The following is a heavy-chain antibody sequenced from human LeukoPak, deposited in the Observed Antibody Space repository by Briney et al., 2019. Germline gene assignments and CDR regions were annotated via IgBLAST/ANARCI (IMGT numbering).Heavy chain of an antibody. CDR3: HVVPADKKYFQH. CDR1: GFTFSSYS. V-gene: IGHV3-48*01. D-gene: IGHD2-2*01. Sequence: GGSLRLSCAASGFTFSSYSTNWVRQAPGKGLEWVSYISSSSSTIYYADSVKGRFTISRDNAKNSLYLQMNSLRAEDTAVYCCHVVPADKKYFQHWGQGTLVTVSS. J-gene: IGHJ1*01. CDR2: ISSSSSTI.